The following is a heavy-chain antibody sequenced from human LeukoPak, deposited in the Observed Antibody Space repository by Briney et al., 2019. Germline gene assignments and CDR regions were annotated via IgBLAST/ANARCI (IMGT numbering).Heavy chain of an antibody. J-gene: IGHJ4*02. D-gene: IGHD1/OR15-1a*01. V-gene: IGHV4-59*08. CDR2: IHYSGST. CDR3: GRRANTRYCFDF. Sequence: SETLSLTCTLSRGSINIYHWNCIRQPPGKGLEWIGYIHYSGSTNYNPSLKSRVTISVDTSKNQFSLKSISVAATDTAVYYCGRRANTRYCFDFWGQGTLVTVSA. CDR1: RGSINIYH.